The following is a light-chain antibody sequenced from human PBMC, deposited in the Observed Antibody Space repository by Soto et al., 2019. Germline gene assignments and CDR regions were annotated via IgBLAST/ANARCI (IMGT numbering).Light chain of an antibody. CDR2: EVS. CDR3: MKSTQLTPT. J-gene: IGKJ5*01. V-gene: IGKV2D-29*02. CDR1: QSLLHITGETF. Sequence: DVVMTQTPLSLSVAPGQPASISCKSSQSLLHITGETFLFWYLQKPGQSPQLLIYEVSTRVSGVTDRLSGSGSGTDFTLEISRVETDEVGIYYCMKSTQLTPTFGKGTRLENK.